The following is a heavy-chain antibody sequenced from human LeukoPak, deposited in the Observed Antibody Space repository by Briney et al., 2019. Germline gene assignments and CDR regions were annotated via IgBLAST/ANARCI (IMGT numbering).Heavy chain of an antibody. CDR1: GGSISSGDYY. J-gene: IGHJ4*02. CDR3: ASSIAVARFDY. Sequence: SETLSLTCTVSGGSISSGDYYWSWIRQPPGKGLEWIGYIYYSGSTYYNPSLKSRVTISVDTSKNQFSLKLSSVTAADTAVYYCASSIAVARFDYWGQGTLVTVSS. CDR2: IYYSGST. V-gene: IGHV4-30-4*02. D-gene: IGHD6-19*01.